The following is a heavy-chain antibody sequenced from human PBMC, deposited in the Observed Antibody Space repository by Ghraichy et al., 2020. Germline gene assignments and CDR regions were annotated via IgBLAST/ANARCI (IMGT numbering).Heavy chain of an antibody. CDR2: IYYSGST. V-gene: IGHV4-59*01. CDR3: ARDKIVVVPAAIGGVYYYYYGMDV. D-gene: IGHD2-2*01. Sequence: SETLSLTCTVSGGSISSYYWSWIRQPPGKGLEWIGYIYYSGSTNYNPSLKSRVTISVDTSKNQFSLKLSSVTAADTAVYYCARDKIVVVPAAIGGVYYYYYGMDVWGQGTTVTVSS. J-gene: IGHJ6*02. CDR1: GGSISSYY.